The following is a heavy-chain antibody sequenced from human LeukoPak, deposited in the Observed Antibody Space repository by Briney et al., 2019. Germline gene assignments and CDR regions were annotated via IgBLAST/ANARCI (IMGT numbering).Heavy chain of an antibody. CDR1: GYTFTGYY. Sequence: GASVKVSCKASGYTFTGYYMHWVRQAPGQGLEWMGWINPNSGGTNYAQKFQGRVTMTRDTSISTAYMELSRLRSDDTAVYYCARMDCSSTSCSWGDWFDPWGQGTLVTVSS. J-gene: IGHJ5*02. CDR3: ARMDCSSTSCSWGDWFDP. CDR2: INPNSGGT. V-gene: IGHV1-2*02. D-gene: IGHD2-2*01.